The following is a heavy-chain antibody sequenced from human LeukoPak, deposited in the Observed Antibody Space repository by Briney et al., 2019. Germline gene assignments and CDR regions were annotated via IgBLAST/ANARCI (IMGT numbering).Heavy chain of an antibody. CDR2: ISGSGGST. V-gene: IGHV3-23*01. CDR1: GFTFRTHA. J-gene: IGHJ4*02. CDR3: AKDPTPMATITDFDY. D-gene: IGHD5-24*01. Sequence: GGSLRLSCVASGFTFRTHAMSWVRQAPGKGLEWVSAISGSGGSTYYADSVKGRFTISRDNSKNTLYLQMNSLRAEDTAVYYCAKDPTPMATITDFDYWGQGTLVTVSS.